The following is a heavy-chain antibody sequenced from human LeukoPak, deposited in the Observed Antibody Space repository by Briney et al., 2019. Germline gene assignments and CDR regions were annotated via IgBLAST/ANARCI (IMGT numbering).Heavy chain of an antibody. J-gene: IGHJ1*01. CDR1: GFTVSSNY. CDR2: IYTGGST. Sequence: GGSLRLSCAVSGFTVSSNYMSWVRQAPGKGLEWVSVIYTGGSTYYADSVKGRFTISRDNSKNTLYLQMNSLRAEDTAVYYCAKHYSAAAPEYFQHWGQGTLVTVSS. V-gene: IGHV3-66*01. D-gene: IGHD6-13*01. CDR3: AKHYSAAAPEYFQH.